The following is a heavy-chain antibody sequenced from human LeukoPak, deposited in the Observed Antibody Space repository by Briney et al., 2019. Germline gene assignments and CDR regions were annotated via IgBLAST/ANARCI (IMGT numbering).Heavy chain of an antibody. D-gene: IGHD3-22*01. Sequence: GGSLRLSCAASGFTFSSYAMSWVRQAPGKGLEWVSAISGSGGSTYYADSVKGRFTISSDNSKNTLYLQMNSLRAEDTAVYYCAKGWFDSSGYGAFDIWGQGTTVTVSS. V-gene: IGHV3-23*01. J-gene: IGHJ3*02. CDR2: ISGSGGST. CDR3: AKGWFDSSGYGAFDI. CDR1: GFTFSSYA.